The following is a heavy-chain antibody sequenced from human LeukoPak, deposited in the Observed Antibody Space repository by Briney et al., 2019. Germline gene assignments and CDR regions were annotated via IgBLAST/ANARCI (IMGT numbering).Heavy chain of an antibody. D-gene: IGHD4-11*01. V-gene: IGHV5-51*01. Sequence: GESLKISCKGSGYTFTNYWIAWVRQMPGKGLEWMGIIHTGDSDTRYSPSFEGQVTISADKSISTAYLQWSSLKASDTAMYYCARRLDYTNAVGYWGQGTLVTVSS. CDR2: IHTGDSDT. CDR3: ARRLDYTNAVGY. J-gene: IGHJ4*02. CDR1: GYTFTNYW.